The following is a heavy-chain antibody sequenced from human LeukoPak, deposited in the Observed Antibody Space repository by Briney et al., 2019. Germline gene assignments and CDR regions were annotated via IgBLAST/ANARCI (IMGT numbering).Heavy chain of an antibody. CDR1: GFTFSNYW. Sequence: PGGSLRLSCAASGFTFSNYWMTWVRQAPGKGLEWVAIIKEDGSDKYYVDSVKGRFTISRDSAKNSLFLQMNSLRADDTAVYYCARDQWRLFDYWGQGTLVTVSS. J-gene: IGHJ4*02. D-gene: IGHD2-21*02. CDR3: ARDQWRLFDY. CDR2: IKEDGSDK. V-gene: IGHV3-7*04.